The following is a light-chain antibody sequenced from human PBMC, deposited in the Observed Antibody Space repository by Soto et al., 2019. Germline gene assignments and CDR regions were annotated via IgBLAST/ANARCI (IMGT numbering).Light chain of an antibody. CDR2: GAS. CDR3: QQYSSSPLT. Sequence: EIVLTQSPGTLSLSPGERATLSCRASQSVISTYLAWYQEKPGQAPRLLIYGASNRASGITDRFTGSGSGTDFTLTISTLEPEEFAVYYCQQYSSSPLTFGRGTKVDIK. V-gene: IGKV3-20*01. J-gene: IGKJ4*01. CDR1: QSVISTY.